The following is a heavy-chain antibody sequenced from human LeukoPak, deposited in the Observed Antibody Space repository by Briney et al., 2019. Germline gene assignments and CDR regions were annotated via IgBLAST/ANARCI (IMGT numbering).Heavy chain of an antibody. J-gene: IGHJ5*02. Sequence: ASVKVSCKASGYTFTSYAMNWVRQAPGQGLEWMGWINTSTGNPTYAQGFAGRFVFSLDTSVSTAYLQISSLKAEDTAVYYCARVSHYYDSSGYYYGGWFDPWGQGTLVTVSS. CDR1: GYTFTSYA. V-gene: IGHV7-4-1*02. CDR2: INTSTGNP. D-gene: IGHD3-22*01. CDR3: ARVSHYYDSSGYYYGGWFDP.